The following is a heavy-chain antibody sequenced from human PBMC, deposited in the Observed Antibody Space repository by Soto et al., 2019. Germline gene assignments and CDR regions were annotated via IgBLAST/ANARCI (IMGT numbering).Heavy chain of an antibody. V-gene: IGHV3-23*01. CDR3: AKDTVYDILTGADY. J-gene: IGHJ4*02. Sequence: GEGLEWVSAISGSGGSTYYADSVKGRFTITRDNSKNTLYLQMNSLRAEDTAVYYCAKDTVYDILTGADYWGQGALVTVSS. CDR2: ISGSGGST. D-gene: IGHD3-9*01.